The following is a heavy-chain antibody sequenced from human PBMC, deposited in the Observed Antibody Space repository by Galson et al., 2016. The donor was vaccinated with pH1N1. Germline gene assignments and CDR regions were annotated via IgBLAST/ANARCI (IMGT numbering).Heavy chain of an antibody. D-gene: IGHD1-20*01. CDR1: GYRFSTYW. Sequence: QSGAEVKKPGESLKISCSGAGYRFSTYWIGWVRQMPGQGLEWMAIICPNTSDTKYNPSFEGQVTISADRSIRTAYLQWSSLKASDTAIYYCARGRRDSAYNWNLPLDYWGQGTLVTVSS. CDR2: ICPNTSDT. V-gene: IGHV5-51*03. CDR3: ARGRRDSAYNWNLPLDY. J-gene: IGHJ4*02.